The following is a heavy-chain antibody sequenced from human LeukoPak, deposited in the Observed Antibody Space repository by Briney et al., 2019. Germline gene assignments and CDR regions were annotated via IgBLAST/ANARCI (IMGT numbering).Heavy chain of an antibody. D-gene: IGHD3-10*01. CDR1: GFTFSHYE. Sequence: PGGSLRLSCAASGFTFSHYEMNWVGQAPGKGPEGISFVNGGGSTMYYADSVKGRFTISRENAKKSLYVEMHRLRAEDTAFYFCARVIGYSGSGKSYYFDYWGQGTLVTVSS. J-gene: IGHJ4*02. CDR3: ARVIGYSGSGKSYYFDY. CDR2: VNGGGSTM. V-gene: IGHV3-48*03.